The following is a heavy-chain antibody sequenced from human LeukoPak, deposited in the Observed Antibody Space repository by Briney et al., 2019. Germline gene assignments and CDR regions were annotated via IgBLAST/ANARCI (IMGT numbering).Heavy chain of an antibody. Sequence: GGSLRLSCAASGFTFSSYAKSWVRQAPGKGLEWVSLIGDGGGSTYYADSVKGRFTISRDNSKSTLYLHMNSLKAEDTAVYYCARTGYYGSSLSAFDIWGQGTMVTVSS. CDR1: GFTFSSYA. J-gene: IGHJ3*02. CDR3: ARTGYYGSSLSAFDI. CDR2: IGDGGGST. D-gene: IGHD3-10*01. V-gene: IGHV3-23*01.